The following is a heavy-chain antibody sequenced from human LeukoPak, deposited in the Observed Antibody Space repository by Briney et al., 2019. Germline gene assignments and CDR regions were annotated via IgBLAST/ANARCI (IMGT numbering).Heavy chain of an antibody. CDR1: GDSISSYY. Sequence: SETLSLTCDVSGDSISSYYWSWIRQPPGKGLEWIGYIYYSGSTNYNPSLKSRVTISVDTSKNQFSLKLSSVTAADTAVYYCARANLAFDYWGQGTLVTVSS. V-gene: IGHV4-59*08. CDR2: IYYSGST. D-gene: IGHD5-12*01. CDR3: ARANLAFDY. J-gene: IGHJ4*02.